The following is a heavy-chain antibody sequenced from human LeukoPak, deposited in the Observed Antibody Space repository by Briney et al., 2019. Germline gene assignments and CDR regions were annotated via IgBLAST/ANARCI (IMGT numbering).Heavy chain of an antibody. J-gene: IGHJ4*02. CDR2: IYYSGST. Sequence: SETLSLTCTVSGGSISSSSYYWGWIRQPPGKGLEWIGSIYYSGSTYYNPSLKSRVTVSVDTSKNQFSLKLTSVTATDTAVYYCARHTPIAVADSFDCWGQGTLVTVSS. CDR3: ARHTPIAVADSFDC. V-gene: IGHV4-39*01. D-gene: IGHD6-19*01. CDR1: GGSISSSSYY.